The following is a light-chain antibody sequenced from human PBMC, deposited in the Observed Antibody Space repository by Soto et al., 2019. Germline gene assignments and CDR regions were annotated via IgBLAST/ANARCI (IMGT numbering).Light chain of an antibody. J-gene: IGKJ2*01. CDR3: QQRGNWPYT. CDR2: DAF. CDR1: QSVSRY. Sequence: EIVLTQSPATLSLSPGERATLSCRASQSVSRYLAWYQQKPGQAPRLLIYDAFNMATGIPARFSGSGSGTDFTLTISSLEPEDFAVYYCQQRGNWPYTFGQGTKLEIK. V-gene: IGKV3-11*01.